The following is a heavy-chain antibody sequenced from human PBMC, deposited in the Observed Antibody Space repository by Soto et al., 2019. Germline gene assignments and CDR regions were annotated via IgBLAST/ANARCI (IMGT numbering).Heavy chain of an antibody. D-gene: IGHD6-19*01. J-gene: IGHJ4*02. V-gene: IGHV3-23*01. CDR3: ARGYSSGWYQAFDF. CDR1: GFRFTSYA. Sequence: GGSLRLSCAASGFRFTSYAMSWVRQAPGKGPEWVSAISGNGDSAFYVDSVRGRFTISRDDSKNTLHLQMNSLRVEDTALYYCARGYSSGWYQAFDFWGQGRMVTVSS. CDR2: ISGNGDSA.